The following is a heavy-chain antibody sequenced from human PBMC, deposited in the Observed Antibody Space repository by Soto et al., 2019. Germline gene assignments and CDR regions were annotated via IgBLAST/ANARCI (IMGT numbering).Heavy chain of an antibody. J-gene: IGHJ4*02. D-gene: IGHD3-22*01. Sequence: PSETLSLTCTVSGGSISSYYWSWIRQPPGKGLEWIGYIYYSGSTNYNPYLKSRVTISLYTSKTQFSLTLISLTAADTAVYYCARPLVDYSDSSCYYYIDYWGQGTLVTVSS. CDR1: GGSISSYY. V-gene: IGHV4-59*01. CDR2: IYYSGST. CDR3: ARPLVDYSDSSCYYYIDY.